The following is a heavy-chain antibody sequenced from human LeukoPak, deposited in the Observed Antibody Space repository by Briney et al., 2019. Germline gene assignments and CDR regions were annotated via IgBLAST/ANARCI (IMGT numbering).Heavy chain of an antibody. CDR1: GGSISSYY. CDR2: IYYSGST. V-gene: IGHV4-59*08. D-gene: IGHD1-26*01. CDR3: AGWELLGAFDI. Sequence: PSETLSLACTVSGGSISSYYWSWIRQPPGKGLEWIGYIYYSGSTNYNPSLKSRVTISVDTSKNQFSLKLSSVTAADTAVYYCAGWELLGAFDIWGQGTMVTVSS. J-gene: IGHJ3*02.